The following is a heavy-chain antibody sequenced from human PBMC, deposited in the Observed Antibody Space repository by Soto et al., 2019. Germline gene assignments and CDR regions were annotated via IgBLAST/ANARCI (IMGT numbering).Heavy chain of an antibody. CDR2: ISYDGSNK. V-gene: IGHV3-30*18. CDR1: GFTFSSYG. D-gene: IGHD2-15*01. J-gene: IGHJ3*02. CDR3: AKGDCSGGSCYFSAFDI. Sequence: GGSLRLSCAASGFTFSSYGMHWVRQAPGKGLELVAVISYDGSNKYYADSVKGRFTISRDNSKNTLFLQMNSLRAEDTAVYFCAKGDCSGGSCYFSAFDIWGQGTMVTVSS.